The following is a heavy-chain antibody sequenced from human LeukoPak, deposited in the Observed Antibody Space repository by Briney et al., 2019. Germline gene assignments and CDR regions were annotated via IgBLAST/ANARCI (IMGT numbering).Heavy chain of an antibody. CDR2: ISYDGSNK. V-gene: IGHV3-30-3*01. Sequence: PGRSLRLSCAASGFTFSSYAMHWVRQAPGKGLEWVAVISYDGSNKYYADSVKGRFTISRDNSKNTLYLQMNSLRAEDTAVYYCAREILSQFDPWGQGTLVTVSS. D-gene: IGHD3-3*01. J-gene: IGHJ5*02. CDR3: AREILSQFDP. CDR1: GFTFSSYA.